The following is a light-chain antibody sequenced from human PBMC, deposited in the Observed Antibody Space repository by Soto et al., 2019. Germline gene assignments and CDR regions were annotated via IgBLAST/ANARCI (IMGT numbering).Light chain of an antibody. V-gene: IGKV3-20*01. CDR1: QSVSSNY. CDR2: GAS. J-gene: IGKJ1*01. Sequence: EIVLTQSPGTLSLSPGERATLSCRASQSVSSNYLAWYQQKPGQAPSLLIYGASSRATGIPDRFSGSGSGTDFTLTINRLEPEDFAVYYCQQYGSSPWTFGQGTKVDIK. CDR3: QQYGSSPWT.